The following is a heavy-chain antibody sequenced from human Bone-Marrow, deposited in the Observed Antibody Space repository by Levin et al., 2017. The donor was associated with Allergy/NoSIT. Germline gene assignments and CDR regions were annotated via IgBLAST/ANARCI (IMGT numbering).Heavy chain of an antibody. Sequence: PGESLKISCAASGFTFSSYAMHWVRQAPGKGLEYVSAISGSGGNTYYANSVKGRFTISRDNSKNTLYLQMGSLRAEDMAVYYCARRFGDYSGFDYWGQGTLVTVSS. CDR2: ISGSGGNT. CDR3: ARRFGDYSGFDY. J-gene: IGHJ4*02. D-gene: IGHD4-17*01. V-gene: IGHV3-64*01. CDR1: GFTFSSYA.